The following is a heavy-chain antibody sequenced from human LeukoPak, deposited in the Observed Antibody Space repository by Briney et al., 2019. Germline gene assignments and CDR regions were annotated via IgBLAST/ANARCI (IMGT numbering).Heavy chain of an antibody. D-gene: IGHD3-3*01. Sequence: ASVKVSCKASGYTFTGYYMHWVRQAPGQGLELMGWINPNSGGTNYAQKFQGRVTMTRDTSIGTAYMELSRLRSDDTAVYYCARTSVAPREWLSFDYWGQGTLVTVSS. V-gene: IGHV1-2*02. CDR2: INPNSGGT. J-gene: IGHJ4*02. CDR1: GYTFTGYY. CDR3: ARTSVAPREWLSFDY.